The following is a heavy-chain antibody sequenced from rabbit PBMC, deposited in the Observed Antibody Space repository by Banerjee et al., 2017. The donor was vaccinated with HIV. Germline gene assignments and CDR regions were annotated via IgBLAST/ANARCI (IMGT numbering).Heavy chain of an antibody. J-gene: IGHJ4*01. CDR3: VRDLAGVIGWNFNL. CDR1: GFDFSTYG. CDR2: ITYGGSA. V-gene: IGHV1S47*01. Sequence: QEQLVESGGGLVQPGGSLKLSCKASGFDFSTYGVNWVRQAPGKGLEWIEYITYGGSASPAGGVNGRSPISRHNAQNTLYLQLNSLTAADTATYFCVRDLAGVIGWNFNLWGQGTLVTVS. D-gene: IGHD4-1*01.